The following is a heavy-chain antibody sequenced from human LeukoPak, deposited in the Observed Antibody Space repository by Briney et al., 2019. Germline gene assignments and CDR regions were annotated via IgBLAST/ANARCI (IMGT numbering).Heavy chain of an antibody. CDR2: IYYSGTT. CDR1: GVSISRSADY. CDR3: ARHSRYDRSSMDY. J-gene: IGHJ4*02. D-gene: IGHD6-6*01. Sequence: PSETLSLTCTVSGVSISRSADYWGCVRQPPGKGLECIGSIYYSGTTYYNPSLKSRVTISVDTSKSQFSLKLSSVTAADTAVYYCARHSRYDRSSMDYWGQGTLVTVSS. V-gene: IGHV4-39*01.